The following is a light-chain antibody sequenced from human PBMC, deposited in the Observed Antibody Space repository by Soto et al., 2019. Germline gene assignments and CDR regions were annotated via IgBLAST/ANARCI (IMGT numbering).Light chain of an antibody. CDR2: GAS. CDR3: LQFNNWPPA. Sequence: EVVMTQSPATLSVSPGERATLSCRASQSVSNYLAWYQQKPGQAPRLLIYGASTRATGIPARFSGSGSGTEFTLTISSLQSEDFGVYYWLQFNNWPPAFGQGTKVEIK. CDR1: QSVSNY. J-gene: IGKJ1*01. V-gene: IGKV3-15*01.